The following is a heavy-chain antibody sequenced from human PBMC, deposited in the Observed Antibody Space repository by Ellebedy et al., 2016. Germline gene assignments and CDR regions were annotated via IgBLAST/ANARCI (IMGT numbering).Heavy chain of an antibody. D-gene: IGHD2-2*01. V-gene: IGHV4-39*07. CDR1: GGSISSSSYY. CDR3: ARDEVNCSSTSCYLFDY. CDR2: IYYSGST. J-gene: IGHJ4*02. Sequence: GSLRLSXTVSGGSISSSSYYWGWIHQPPGKGLEWIGSIYYSGSTYYNPSLKSRVTISVDTSKNQFSLKLSSVTAADTAVYYCARDEVNCSSTSCYLFDYWGQGTLVTVSS.